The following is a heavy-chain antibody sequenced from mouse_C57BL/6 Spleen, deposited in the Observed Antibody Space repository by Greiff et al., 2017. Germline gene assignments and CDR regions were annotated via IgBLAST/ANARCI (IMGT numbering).Heavy chain of an antibody. V-gene: IGHV1-53*01. CDR1: GYTFTSYW. J-gene: IGHJ3*01. Sequence: QVQLQQPGTELVKPGASVKLSCKASGYTFTSYWMHWVKQRPGQGLEWIGNINPRNGGTTYKEKFKSKATLTVDKSSSTAYMQLSSLTSEDSAVYYCARALPLTGTRAYWGQGTLVTVSA. CDR3: ARALPLTGTRAY. CDR2: INPRNGGT. D-gene: IGHD4-1*01.